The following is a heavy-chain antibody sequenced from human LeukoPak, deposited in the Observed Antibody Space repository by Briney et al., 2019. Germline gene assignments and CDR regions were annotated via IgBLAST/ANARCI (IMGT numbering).Heavy chain of an antibody. V-gene: IGHV1-18*04. CDR3: ARIDWLHSLDY. D-gene: IGHD3-9*01. Sequence: ASVKVSCKASGYTFTSYGISWVRQAPGQGLEWMGWISAYNGNTNYAQKLQGRVTMTTDTSTSTAHMELRSLRSDDTAVYYCARIDWLHSLDYWGQGTLVTVSS. J-gene: IGHJ4*02. CDR2: ISAYNGNT. CDR1: GYTFTSYG.